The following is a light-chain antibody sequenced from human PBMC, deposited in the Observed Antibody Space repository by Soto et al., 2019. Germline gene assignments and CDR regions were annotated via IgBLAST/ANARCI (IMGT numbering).Light chain of an antibody. CDR1: ISDIGTYNY. V-gene: IGLV2-14*03. CDR2: DVS. Sequence: QSVLTQPASVSGSPGQSITISCTGSISDIGTYNYVSWYQQHSGKAPRLIISDVSDRPSGVSNRFSGSKSGNSASLTISGLQPEDAAHYYCSSYTHTRILYVFGTGTKVTVL. CDR3: SSYTHTRILYV. J-gene: IGLJ1*01.